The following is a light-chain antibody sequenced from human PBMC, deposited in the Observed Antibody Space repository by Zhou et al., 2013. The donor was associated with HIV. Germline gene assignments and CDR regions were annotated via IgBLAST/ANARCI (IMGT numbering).Light chain of an antibody. CDR2: GAS. Sequence: VLTQSPATLSLSLGERATLSCRASQTFRKNYLAWYQQKPGQAPRRLIFGASRRPADIPDKFSASGSGTDFALTISGLEPEDSAVYYCQHYGTSPLILTFGPGT. CDR1: QTFRKNY. V-gene: IGKV3-20*01. CDR3: QHYGTSPLILT. J-gene: IGKJ3*01.